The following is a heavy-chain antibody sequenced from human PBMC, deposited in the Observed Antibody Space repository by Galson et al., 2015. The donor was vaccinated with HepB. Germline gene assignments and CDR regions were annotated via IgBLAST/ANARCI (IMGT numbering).Heavy chain of an antibody. CDR1: EFAFGAYT. D-gene: IGHD1-26*01. CDR2: ITNNGGTK. V-gene: IGHV3-30-3*01. Sequence: SLRLSCAASEFAFGAYTMHWVRRAPGKGVEWVAAITNNGGTKFYADSVRGRVTISRDNSESTVSLQMNNLRVEDTALYHCVRDQIGTFAFDFWGQGTMVTVSS. CDR3: VRDQIGTFAFDF. J-gene: IGHJ3*01.